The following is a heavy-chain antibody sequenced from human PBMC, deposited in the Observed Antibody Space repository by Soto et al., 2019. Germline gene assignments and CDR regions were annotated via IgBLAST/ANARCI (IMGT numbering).Heavy chain of an antibody. CDR2: IWYDGSNK. CDR1: GFTFSSYG. V-gene: IGHV3-33*01. CDR3: ATDCSGCSFYSGYYYYGMYV. J-gene: IGHJ6*02. D-gene: IGHD2-15*01. Sequence: QVQLVESGGGVVQPGRSLRLSCAASGFTFSSYGMHWVRQAPGKGLEWVSVIWYDGSNKYYADSVKGRFTISRDNSKNTLYLQMNSLRAEDTAVYYCATDCSGCSFYSGYYYYGMYVWGQGTTGTVSS.